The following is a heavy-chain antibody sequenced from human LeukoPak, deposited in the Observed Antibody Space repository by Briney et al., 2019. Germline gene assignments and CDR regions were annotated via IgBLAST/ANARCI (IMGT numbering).Heavy chain of an antibody. CDR2: ISGGGENT. V-gene: IGHV3-23*01. J-gene: IGHJ2*01. D-gene: IGHD1-1*01. CDR1: GSTFTSYA. Sequence: GGSLRLSCAASGSTFTSYAMSWIRQAPGKGLEWVSAISGGGENTYYGDSVKGRFTISRDNSKNTLYLQMNSLRAEDTATYYCAKPRAMTTGVGRYFDLWGRGTLVTVSS. CDR3: AKPRAMTTGVGRYFDL.